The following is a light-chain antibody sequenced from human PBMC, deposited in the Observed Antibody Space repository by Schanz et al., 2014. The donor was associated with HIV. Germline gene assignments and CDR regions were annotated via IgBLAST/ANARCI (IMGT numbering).Light chain of an antibody. CDR2: WAS. CDR1: QSVLYSSSNMNY. J-gene: IGKJ1*01. Sequence: DIVMTQSPDSLAVSLGERATINCKSSQSVLYSSSNMNYLAWYQQKPGQPPKLLIYWASTRESGVPDRFSGSGSGTDFTLTISSLQAEDVAVYYCQQYNNWPTFGQGTKVEIK. CDR3: QQYNNWPT. V-gene: IGKV4-1*01.